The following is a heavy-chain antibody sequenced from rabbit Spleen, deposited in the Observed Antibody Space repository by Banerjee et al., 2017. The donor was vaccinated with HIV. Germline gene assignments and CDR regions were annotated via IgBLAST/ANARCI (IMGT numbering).Heavy chain of an antibody. Sequence: QEQLVESGGGLVKPEGSLKLSCTASGFSFSNKAVMCWVRQAPGKGLEWIACINAVTGKAVYASWAKGRFTFSETSSTTVDLKMTSLTAADTATYFCARDLVGVIGWNFYLWGPGTLVTVS. J-gene: IGHJ4*01. CDR1: GFSFSNKAV. V-gene: IGHV1S45*01. CDR2: INAVTGKA. CDR3: ARDLVGVIGWNFYL. D-gene: IGHD1-1*01.